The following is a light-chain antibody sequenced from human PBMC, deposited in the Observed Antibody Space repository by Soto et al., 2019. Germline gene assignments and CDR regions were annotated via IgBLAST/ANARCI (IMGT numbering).Light chain of an antibody. CDR1: QSVSSNY. CDR2: GAS. J-gene: IGKJ5*01. CDR3: QQRNSWPPIT. V-gene: IGKV3D-20*02. Sequence: EIELTQSPGTLSLSPGERATLSCRASQSVSSNYLAWCQQRPGQAPGLLIYGASSRASGVPARFSGSGSGTDFTLTISSLEPEDFALYYCQQRNSWPPITFGQGTRLEIK.